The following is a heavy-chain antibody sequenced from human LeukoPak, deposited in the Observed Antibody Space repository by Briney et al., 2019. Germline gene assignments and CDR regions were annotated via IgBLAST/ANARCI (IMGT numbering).Heavy chain of an antibody. CDR1: GFTVSSNY. J-gene: IGHJ4*02. D-gene: IGHD6-19*01. CDR3: ARATAVTGTFDY. V-gene: IGHV3-66*01. Sequence: GGSLRLSCAASGFTVSSNYMSWVRQAPGKGLEWVSVIYSGGSTYYADSVKGRFTISRDNSKNTLYLQMNSLRAEDTAVYYCARATAVTGTFDYWGQGTLVTVSS. CDR2: IYSGGST.